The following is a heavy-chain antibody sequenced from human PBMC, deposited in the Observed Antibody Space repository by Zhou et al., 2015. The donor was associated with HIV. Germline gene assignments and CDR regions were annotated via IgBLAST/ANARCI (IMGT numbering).Heavy chain of an antibody. V-gene: IGHV1-3*05. CDR2: INAGNGNT. Sequence: QVQLVQSGAEEKKPGASVKVSCKASGYTFTSYAMHWVRQAPGQRLEWMGWINAGNGNTKYSQKFQGRVTITRDTSASTAYMELSSLRSEDTAVYYCARERELYGSGSYDAFDIWAKGQWSPSLQ. CDR3: ARERELYGSGSYDAFDI. D-gene: IGHD3-10*01. CDR1: GYTFTSYA. J-gene: IGHJ3*02.